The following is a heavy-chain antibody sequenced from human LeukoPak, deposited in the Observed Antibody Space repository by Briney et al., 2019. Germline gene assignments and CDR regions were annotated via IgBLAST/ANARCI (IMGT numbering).Heavy chain of an antibody. J-gene: IGHJ4*02. V-gene: IGHV1-18*01. CDR1: GYTFTSYG. CDR2: ISAYNGNT. Sequence: ASVKVSCKASGYTFTSYGISWVRQAPGQGLEWMGWISAYNGNTNYAQEFQGRVTMTTDTSTSTAYMELRSLRSDDTAVYYCARMRYCSGGSCYNFDYWGQGTLVTVSS. D-gene: IGHD2-15*01. CDR3: ARMRYCSGGSCYNFDY.